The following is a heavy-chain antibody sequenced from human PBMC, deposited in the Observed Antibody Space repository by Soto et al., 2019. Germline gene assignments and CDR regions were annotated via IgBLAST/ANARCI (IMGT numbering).Heavy chain of an antibody. CDR2: IIPIFGTA. D-gene: IGHD5-18*01. J-gene: IGHJ4*02. Sequence: QVQLVQSGAEVKKPGSSVKVSCKASGGTFSSYAISWVRQAPGQGLGWMGGIIPIFGTANYAQKFQGRVTITADESTTTAYMELSSLRSPDTTVYYCARYRYGYSHFEYWGQGTLVTVSS. CDR1: GGTFSSYA. V-gene: IGHV1-69*12. CDR3: ARYRYGYSHFEY.